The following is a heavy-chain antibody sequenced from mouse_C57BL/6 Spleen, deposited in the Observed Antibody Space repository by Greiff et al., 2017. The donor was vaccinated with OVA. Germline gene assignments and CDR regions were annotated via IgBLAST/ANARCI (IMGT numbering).Heavy chain of an antibody. Sequence: EVKLVESEGGLVQPGSSMKLSCTASGFTFSDYYMAWVRQVPEKGLEWVANINYDGSSTYYLDSLKSRFIISRDNAKNILYLQMSRLKSEDTATDYCARAGDYEGFDYWGQGTTLTVSS. D-gene: IGHD2-4*01. CDR1: GFTFSDYY. J-gene: IGHJ2*01. CDR2: INYDGSST. V-gene: IGHV5-16*01. CDR3: ARAGDYEGFDY.